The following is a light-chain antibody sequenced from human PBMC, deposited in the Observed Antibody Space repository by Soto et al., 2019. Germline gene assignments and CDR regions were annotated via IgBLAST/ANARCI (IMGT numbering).Light chain of an antibody. CDR1: SSDVSYYDY. J-gene: IGLJ1*01. V-gene: IGLV2-8*01. CDR2: EVT. CDR3: SSYAGSNNFV. Sequence: QSVLTQPPSASGFPGQSVTISCTGTSSDVSYYDYVSWYQQHPGKAPKLVIYEVTKRPSGVPDRVSASKSGNTASLTVSGLRAEDEADYYCSSYAGSNNFVFGSGTKLTVL.